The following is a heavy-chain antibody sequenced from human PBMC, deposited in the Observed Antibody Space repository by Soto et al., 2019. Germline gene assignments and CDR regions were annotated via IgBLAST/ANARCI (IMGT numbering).Heavy chain of an antibody. Sequence: QVHLVQSGAEVKKPGASVKVSCKASGYSFTVYYMHWVRQAPGQGLEWMGWINTKTGGTNYAQRVQGRVTMTGDTSINTAYMELSRLRSDDTAVYYCARVGPTGGFDPWGQGTVVTVSS. J-gene: IGHJ5*02. D-gene: IGHD1-26*01. CDR2: INTKTGGT. CDR1: GYSFTVYY. V-gene: IGHV1-2*02. CDR3: ARVGPTGGFDP.